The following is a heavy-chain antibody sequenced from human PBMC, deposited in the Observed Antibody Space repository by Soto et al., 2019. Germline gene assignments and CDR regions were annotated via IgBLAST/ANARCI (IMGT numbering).Heavy chain of an antibody. Sequence: SETLSLTCTVSGGSISRSSYFWGWIRQPPGKGLEWIGSVFYGGSTYHKPSLQSRVTISVDTSKNQFSLRLSSVTATDTAVYYCARGIVGAKLDYWGQGTLVTVSS. CDR2: VFYGGST. CDR3: ARGIVGAKLDY. CDR1: GGSISRSSYF. D-gene: IGHD1-26*01. V-gene: IGHV4-39*01. J-gene: IGHJ4*02.